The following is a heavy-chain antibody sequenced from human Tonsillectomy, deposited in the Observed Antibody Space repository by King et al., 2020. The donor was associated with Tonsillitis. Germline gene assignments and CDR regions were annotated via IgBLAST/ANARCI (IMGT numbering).Heavy chain of an antibody. CDR3: AKDKVATMPRDAFDL. J-gene: IGHJ3*01. Sequence: VQLVESGGGLVQIGGSLRLSCAASGFTFSSYAMSWVRQAPGKGLEWVSSISGSGGSTYSADSVKGRFTISRDNSKNPLYLQMNSLRAEDTAVYYCAKDKVATMPRDAFDLWGQGTMVTVSS. D-gene: IGHD5-12*01. CDR1: GFTFSSYA. V-gene: IGHV3-23*04. CDR2: ISGSGGST.